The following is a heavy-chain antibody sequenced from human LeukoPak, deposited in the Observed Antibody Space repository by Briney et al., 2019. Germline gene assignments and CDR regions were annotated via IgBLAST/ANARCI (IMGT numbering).Heavy chain of an antibody. CDR1: GGSISSSSYY. D-gene: IGHD3-22*01. J-gene: IGHJ4*02. V-gene: IGHV4-39*07. CDR2: IYYSGSP. Sequence: SETLPLTCTVSGGSISSSSYYWGWIRQPPGKGLEWIGSIYYSGSPYYNPSLKSRVTISVDTSKSRFSLKLSSVTAADTAVYYCARALTYYDSSGFDYWGRGTLVTVSS. CDR3: ARALTYYDSSGFDY.